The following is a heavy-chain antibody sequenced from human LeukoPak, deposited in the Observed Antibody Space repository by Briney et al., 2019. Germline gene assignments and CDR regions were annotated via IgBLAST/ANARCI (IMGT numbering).Heavy chain of an antibody. CDR2: ISWNSGSI. Sequence: GGSLRLSCAASGFTFDDYAMHWVRQAPGKGLEWVSGISWNSGSIGYADSVKGRFTISRDNAKNSLYLQMDSLRAEDTAVYYCAISSGGSCYQWGQGTLVTVSS. CDR1: GFTFDDYA. J-gene: IGHJ4*02. V-gene: IGHV3-9*01. CDR3: AISSGGSCYQ. D-gene: IGHD2-15*01.